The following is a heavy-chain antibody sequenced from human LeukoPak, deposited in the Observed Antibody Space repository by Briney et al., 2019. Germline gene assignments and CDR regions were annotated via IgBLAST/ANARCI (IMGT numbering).Heavy chain of an antibody. Sequence: GGSLRLSCAASGFTFSSYSMNWVRQAPGKGLEWVSSISSSSSYIYYADSVKGRFTISRDNAKNSLYLQMNSLRAEDTAVYCCARGDYYDFWSGYFENYYYYGMDVWGQGTTVTVSS. V-gene: IGHV3-21*01. CDR2: ISSSSSYI. CDR3: ARGDYYDFWSGYFENYYYYGMDV. J-gene: IGHJ6*02. D-gene: IGHD3-3*01. CDR1: GFTFSSYS.